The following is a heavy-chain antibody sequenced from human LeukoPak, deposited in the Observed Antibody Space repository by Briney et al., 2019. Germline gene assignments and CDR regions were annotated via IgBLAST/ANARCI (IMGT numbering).Heavy chain of an antibody. Sequence: PGGSLRLSCAASGFTFSNAWMTWVRQAPGKGLEWVGRIKSKTNGGTTDYAAPVRGRFTISRDDSKNTLYLQLNSLKTEDTAVYYCTADQFSIHYDYYYGMDVWGQGTTVAVS. CDR2: IKSKTNGGTT. V-gene: IGHV3-15*01. CDR1: GFTFSNAW. J-gene: IGHJ6*02. CDR3: TADQFSIHYDYYYGMDV. D-gene: IGHD5-18*01.